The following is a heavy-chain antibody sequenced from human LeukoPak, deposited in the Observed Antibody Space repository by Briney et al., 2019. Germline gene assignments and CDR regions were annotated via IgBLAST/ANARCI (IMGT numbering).Heavy chain of an antibody. D-gene: IGHD5-18*01. CDR2: IHYSGST. CDR1: GGSISSYY. CDR3: ARTTEGGYTYGYFYYYYMDV. J-gene: IGHJ6*03. V-gene: IGHV4-59*01. Sequence: SETLSLTCTVSGGSISSYYWSWIRQPPGKGLEWIGYIHYSGSTNYNPSLKSRVTISVNTSKNQFSLKLSSVTAADTAVYYCARTTEGGYTYGYFYYYYMDVWGKGTTVTISS.